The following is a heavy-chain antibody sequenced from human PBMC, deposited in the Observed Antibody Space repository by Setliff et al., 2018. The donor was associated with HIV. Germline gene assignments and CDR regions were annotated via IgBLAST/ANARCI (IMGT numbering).Heavy chain of an antibody. Sequence: SETLSLTCVAYGGSLSSYYGNWIRQTPGKGLEWIGEIHPTGHINYNPSYKSRVTVSLDTSKIQFSLKLTSVTAADTATYYCAAPRGMSTILVYWGQGSLVTVSS. CDR1: GGSLSSYY. D-gene: IGHD3-9*01. CDR2: IHPTGHI. CDR3: AAPRGMSTILVY. V-gene: IGHV4-34*01. J-gene: IGHJ4*02.